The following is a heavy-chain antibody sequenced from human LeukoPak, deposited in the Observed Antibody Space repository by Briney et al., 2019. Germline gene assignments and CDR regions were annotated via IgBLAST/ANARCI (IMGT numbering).Heavy chain of an antibody. J-gene: IGHJ6*02. Sequence: PGRSLRLSCAAPGFTFNSYTMHWVRQAPGKGLEWVAVMSSDGNKKFYAEYVKGRFTISRDNSENTLYLEMNSLRGEDTAVYYCARGDYDLSGSYHYGMDVWGQGTTVTASS. CDR3: ARGDYDLSGSYHYGMDV. V-gene: IGHV3-30-3*01. D-gene: IGHD3-10*01. CDR1: GFTFNSYT. CDR2: MSSDGNKK.